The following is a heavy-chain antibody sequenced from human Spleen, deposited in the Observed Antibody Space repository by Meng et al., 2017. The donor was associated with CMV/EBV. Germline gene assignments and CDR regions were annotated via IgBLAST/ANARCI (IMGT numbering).Heavy chain of an antibody. J-gene: IGHJ4*02. CDR2: INPNSGGT. CDR3: ARDLGGGYYDYVWGSYRQIDY. V-gene: IGHV1-2*02. Sequence: YYMHGVRQAPGQGLEWMGWINPNSGGTNYAQKFQGKVTMTKDTSISTAYMELSRLRSEDTAVYYCARDLGGGYYDYVWGSYRQIDYWGQGTLVTVSS. D-gene: IGHD3-16*02. CDR1: YY.